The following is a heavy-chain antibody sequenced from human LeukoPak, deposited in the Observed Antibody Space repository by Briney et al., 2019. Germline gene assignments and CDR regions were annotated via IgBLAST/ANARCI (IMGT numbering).Heavy chain of an antibody. CDR1: GFTFSSYG. CDR2: IWYDGSNK. CDR3: ARAYYYDSSGQGYYFDY. D-gene: IGHD3-22*01. V-gene: IGHV3-33*01. Sequence: GGSLRLSCAASGFTFSSYGMHWVRQAPGKGLEWVAVIWYDGSNKYYADSVKGRFTISRDNSKNTLYLQMNSLRAEDTAVYYCARAYYYDSSGQGYYFDYWGQGTLVTVSS. J-gene: IGHJ4*02.